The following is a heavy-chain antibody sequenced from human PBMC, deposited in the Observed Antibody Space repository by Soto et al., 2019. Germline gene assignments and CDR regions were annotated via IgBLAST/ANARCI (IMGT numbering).Heavy chain of an antibody. CDR3: ARQDCSGGSCYSMIFDY. CDR2: IYPGDSDT. Sequence: LKISCKGSGYSFTSYWIGWVRQMPGKGLEWMGIIYPGDSDTRYSPSFQGQVTISADKSISTAYLQWSSLKASDTAMYYCARQDCSGGSCYSMIFDYWGQGTLVTVSS. V-gene: IGHV5-51*01. CDR1: GYSFTSYW. J-gene: IGHJ4*02. D-gene: IGHD2-15*01.